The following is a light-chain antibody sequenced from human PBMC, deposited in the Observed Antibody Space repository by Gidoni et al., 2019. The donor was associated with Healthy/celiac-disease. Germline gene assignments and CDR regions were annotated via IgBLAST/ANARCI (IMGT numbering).Light chain of an antibody. CDR1: QSVSSN. CDR2: GAS. V-gene: IGKV3-15*01. CDR3: QQYNNWPLA. Sequence: EIVMPQSPATLSVSPGERSTLSCRASQSVSSNLAWYQQKPGQAPRLRIYGASTRATGIPARGSGSGAGTEFTLTIRSLQSEDFAGYYCQQYNNWPLAFGHGTKVDIK. J-gene: IGKJ3*01.